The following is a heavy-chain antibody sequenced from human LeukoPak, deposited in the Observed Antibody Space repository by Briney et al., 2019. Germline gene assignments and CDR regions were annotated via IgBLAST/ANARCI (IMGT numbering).Heavy chain of an antibody. D-gene: IGHD3-22*01. CDR3: ARDYYDSSGYYNY. CDR2: INPNSGGT. V-gene: IGHV1-2*06. Sequence: ASVKVSCKASGYAFTGYYMHWVRQAPGQGLERIGRINPNSGGTNYAQKFQGRVTMTRDTSISTAYMELSRLRSDDTAVYYCARDYYDSSGYYNYWGQGTLVTVSS. CDR1: GYAFTGYY. J-gene: IGHJ4*02.